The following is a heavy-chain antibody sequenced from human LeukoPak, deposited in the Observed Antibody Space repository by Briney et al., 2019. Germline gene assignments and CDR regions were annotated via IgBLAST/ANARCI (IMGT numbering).Heavy chain of an antibody. Sequence: GGSLRLSCAASGFTFDDYAMHWVRQAPGKGLEWVSGISWNSGSIGYADSVKGRFTISRDNAKNSLHLQMNSLRAEDMALYYCAKGPAVAGTIDYWGQGTLVTVSS. J-gene: IGHJ4*02. V-gene: IGHV3-9*03. CDR2: ISWNSGSI. CDR1: GFTFDDYA. CDR3: AKGPAVAGTIDY. D-gene: IGHD6-19*01.